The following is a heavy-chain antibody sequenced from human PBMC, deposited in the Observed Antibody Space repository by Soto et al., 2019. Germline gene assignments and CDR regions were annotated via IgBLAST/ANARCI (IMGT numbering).Heavy chain of an antibody. V-gene: IGHV4-34*02. Sequence: QVQLQQWGAGLLKPSETLSLSCAVYGASFSGYYWNWIRQPPGKGLEWIGEINQSGSTNYSPSLKTRVTFSVDTSKQQFSLRVSSVTAADTAVYYCARRFSGTGRYFDYWGQGTLVTVSS. CDR2: INQSGST. CDR1: GASFSGYY. D-gene: IGHD1-1*01. CDR3: ARRFSGTGRYFDY. J-gene: IGHJ4*02.